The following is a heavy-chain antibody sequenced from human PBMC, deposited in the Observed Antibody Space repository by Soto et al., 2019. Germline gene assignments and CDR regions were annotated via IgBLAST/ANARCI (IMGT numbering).Heavy chain of an antibody. CDR1: GGSFRGYY. Sequence: QVQLQQWGAGPLRPLETLSLTCGVSGGSFRGYYWAWIRQSPGKGLEWIGEINDRGSINYNPSLKSRVSISVDTSKNHYSLNLGSVTAAVTAVYYCARESHDILTGPPWVWYFDLWGRGTLVTVSS. J-gene: IGHJ2*01. CDR2: INDRGSI. V-gene: IGHV4-34*01. CDR3: ARESHDILTGPPWVWYFDL. D-gene: IGHD3-9*01.